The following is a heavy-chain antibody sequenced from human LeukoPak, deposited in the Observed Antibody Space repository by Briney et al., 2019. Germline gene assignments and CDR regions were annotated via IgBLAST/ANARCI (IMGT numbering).Heavy chain of an antibody. V-gene: IGHV4-61*02. CDR3: ARENRLGYCSSTSCLPFDY. CDR2: IYTSGST. CDR1: GGSISSGSYY. Sequence: SQTLSLTCTVSGGSISSGSYYWSWIRQPAGKGLERIGRIYTSGSTNYNPSLKSRVTISVDTSKNQFSLKLSSVTAADTAVYYCARENRLGYCSSTSCLPFDYWGQGTLVTVSS. J-gene: IGHJ4*02. D-gene: IGHD2-2*01.